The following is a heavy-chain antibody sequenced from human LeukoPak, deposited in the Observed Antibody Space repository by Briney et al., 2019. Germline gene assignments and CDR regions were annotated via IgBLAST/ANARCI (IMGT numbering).Heavy chain of an antibody. CDR3: ARVIEGDCSGGSCYGAVDY. Sequence: SETLSLTCAVYGGSFSGYYWSWIRRPPGKGLEWIGEINHSGSTNYNPSLKSRVTISVDTSKNQFSLKLSSVTAADTAVYYCARVIEGDCSGGSCYGAVDYWGQGTLVTVSS. CDR1: GGSFSGYY. CDR2: INHSGST. V-gene: IGHV4-34*01. J-gene: IGHJ4*02. D-gene: IGHD2-15*01.